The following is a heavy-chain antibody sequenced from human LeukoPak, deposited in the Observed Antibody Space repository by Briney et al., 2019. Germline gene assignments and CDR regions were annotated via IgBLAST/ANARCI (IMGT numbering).Heavy chain of an antibody. CDR2: ISHSGST. Sequence: PSETLSLTCTVSGGSISSYYWNWIRQPPGKGLEWIGYISHSGSTDYKSSLKSRVTISRDTSKNQFSLKLSSVTAADTAVYYCARSSSGNYCNDWGQGTLVTVSS. J-gene: IGHJ4*02. V-gene: IGHV4-59*08. CDR3: ARSSSGNYCND. CDR1: GGSISSYY. D-gene: IGHD1-26*01.